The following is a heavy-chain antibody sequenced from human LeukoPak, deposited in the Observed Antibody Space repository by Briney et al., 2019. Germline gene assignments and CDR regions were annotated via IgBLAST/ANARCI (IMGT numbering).Heavy chain of an antibody. CDR3: AKDCSSASCYCDY. CDR2: IWYDGSNK. J-gene: IGHJ4*02. D-gene: IGHD2-2*01. V-gene: IGHV3-33*06. CDR1: GFTFSSYG. Sequence: GGSLRLSCAASGFTFSSYGMHWVRQAPGKGLEWVAVIWYDGSNKYYADSVKGRFTISRDNSKNTLYLQMNSLRAEDTAVYYCAKDCSSASCYCDYWGQGILVTVSS.